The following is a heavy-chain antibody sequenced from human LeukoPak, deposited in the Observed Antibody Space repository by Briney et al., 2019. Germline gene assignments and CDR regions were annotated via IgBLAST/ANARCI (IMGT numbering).Heavy chain of an antibody. Sequence: TSETLSLTCAVYGGSFSGYYWSWIRQPPGKGLEWIGEINHSGSTNYNPSLKSRVTISVDTSKNQFSLKLSSVTAADTAVYYCARHTRGYSGSYFPGRGGKFDYWGQGTLVTVSS. CDR3: ARHTRGYSGSYFPGRGGKFDY. CDR1: GGSFSGYY. CDR2: INHSGST. D-gene: IGHD1-26*01. J-gene: IGHJ4*02. V-gene: IGHV4-34*01.